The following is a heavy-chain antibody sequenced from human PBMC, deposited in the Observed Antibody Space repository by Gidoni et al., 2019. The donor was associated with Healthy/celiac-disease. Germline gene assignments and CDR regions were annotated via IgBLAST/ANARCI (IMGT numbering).Heavy chain of an antibody. CDR1: GFTFSSYA. J-gene: IGHJ4*02. D-gene: IGHD4-17*01. CDR2: ISGSGGST. V-gene: IGHV3-23*01. CDR3: AKPAVDYGDPNYYFDY. Sequence: EVQRLESGGGLVQPGGSLRLSCAASGFTFSSYAISWVRQAPGKGLEWVSAISGSGGSTYYADSVKGRFTISRDNSKNTLYLQMNSLRAEDTAVYYCAKPAVDYGDPNYYFDYWGQGTLVTVSS.